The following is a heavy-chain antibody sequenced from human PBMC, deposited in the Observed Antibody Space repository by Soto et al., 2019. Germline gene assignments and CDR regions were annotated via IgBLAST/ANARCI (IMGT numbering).Heavy chain of an antibody. Sequence: ASVKVSCKASGYTFTSYYMHWLRQAPGQGLEWMGIINPSGGSTSYAQKFQGRVTMTRDTSTSTVYMELSSLRSEDTAVYYCARGDYYDSSGYYYAIDYWGQGTLDTVSS. V-gene: IGHV1-46*01. D-gene: IGHD3-22*01. CDR2: INPSGGST. CDR1: GYTFTSYY. J-gene: IGHJ4*02. CDR3: ARGDYYDSSGYYYAIDY.